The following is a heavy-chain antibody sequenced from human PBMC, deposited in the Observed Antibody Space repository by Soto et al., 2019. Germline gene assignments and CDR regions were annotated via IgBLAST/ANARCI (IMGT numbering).Heavy chain of an antibody. CDR1: GFTFSSYA. J-gene: IGHJ3*02. CDR3: ARRQTGSAFDI. Sequence: GGPMRLSCAAAGFTFSSYAMSRVRQAPGKGLEWVSAISGGGGSTYYADSVKGRFTISRDKSKNTLYLQMNSLRVEDTALYYCARRQTGSAFDIWGQGTMVTVSS. D-gene: IGHD2-15*01. CDR2: ISGGGGST. V-gene: IGHV3-23*01.